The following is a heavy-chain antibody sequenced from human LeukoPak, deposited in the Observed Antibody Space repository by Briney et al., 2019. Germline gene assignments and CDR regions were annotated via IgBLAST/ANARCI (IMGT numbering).Heavy chain of an antibody. CDR2: INHSGST. Sequence: SEALSLTCAVYGGSFSGYYWSWIRQPPGKGLEWIGEINHSGSTNYNPSLKSRVTISVDTSKNQFSLKLSSVTAADTAVYYCARGRRVSAGWLRFSGWFDPWGQGTLVTVSS. CDR3: ARGRRVSAGWLRFSGWFDP. D-gene: IGHD5-12*01. CDR1: GGSFSGYY. J-gene: IGHJ5*02. V-gene: IGHV4-34*01.